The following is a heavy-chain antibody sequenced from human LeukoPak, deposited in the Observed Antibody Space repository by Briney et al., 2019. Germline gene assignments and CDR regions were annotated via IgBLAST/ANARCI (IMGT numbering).Heavy chain of an antibody. CDR2: VNESGGT. Sequence: SDTLSLPYAVYVGSFSLYHWNWIRQPPGKGPEWIGEVNESGGTNINPSLRSRVILSVDTSMNQFSLKLIAATASDTGVYYRAGGQGATVAKVGKNWFDPWGHGTRVIVSP. J-gene: IGHJ5*02. V-gene: IGHV4-34*01. D-gene: IGHD1-26*01. CDR1: VGSFSLYH. CDR3: AGGQGATVAKVGKNWFDP.